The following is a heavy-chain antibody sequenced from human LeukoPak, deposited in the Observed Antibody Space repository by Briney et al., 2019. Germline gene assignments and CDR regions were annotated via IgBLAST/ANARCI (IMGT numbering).Heavy chain of an antibody. CDR1: GYTFTTYW. Sequence: GESLKISCKGSGYTFTTYWIGWVRQMPGKGLEWVGINYPGDSDPRYSPSFQGQVTISADKSISTAYLQWSSLKASDSAMYYCARHGLGSSWFGFDYWGQGTLVTVSS. D-gene: IGHD6-13*01. J-gene: IGHJ4*02. CDR3: ARHGLGSSWFGFDY. V-gene: IGHV5-51*01. CDR2: NYPGDSDP.